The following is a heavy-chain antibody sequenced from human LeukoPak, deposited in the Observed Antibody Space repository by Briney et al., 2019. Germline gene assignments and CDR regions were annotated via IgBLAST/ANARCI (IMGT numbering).Heavy chain of an antibody. Sequence: PGGSLRLSCAASGFTFSIYAMNWVRQAPGKGLEWVSSISSSSSYIYYADSVKGRFTISRDNAKNSLYLQMNSLRAEDTAVYYCARDGPFVVVVAANPSDHWGQGTLVTVSS. D-gene: IGHD2-15*01. J-gene: IGHJ4*02. CDR2: ISSSSSYI. V-gene: IGHV3-21*01. CDR1: GFTFSIYA. CDR3: ARDGPFVVVVAANPSDH.